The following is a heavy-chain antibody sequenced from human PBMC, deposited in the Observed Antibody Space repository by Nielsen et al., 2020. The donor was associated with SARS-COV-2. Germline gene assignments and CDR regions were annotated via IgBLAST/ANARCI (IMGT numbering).Heavy chain of an antibody. CDR1: GFTFSSYA. Sequence: GGSLRLSCAASGFTFSSYAMSWIRQTPGKGLEWISYITNTGAEYYADSVKGRFTISRDNAQSSLYLLMNNLRAEDTAVYYCASSGWLDYWGQGTRVTVSS. J-gene: IGHJ4*02. CDR2: ITNTGAE. V-gene: IGHV3-11*04. D-gene: IGHD6-19*01. CDR3: ASSGWLDY.